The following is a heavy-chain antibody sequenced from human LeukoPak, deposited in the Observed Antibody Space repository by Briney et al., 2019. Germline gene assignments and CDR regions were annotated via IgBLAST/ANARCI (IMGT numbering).Heavy chain of an antibody. Sequence: QPGGSLRLSCAASGFTFSSYAMSWVRQAPGKGLEYVSAISSNGGSTYYADSVKGRFTISRDNSKNTLYLQMSSLRAEDTAVYYCVSMGGSGINSYYWGQGTLVAVSS. D-gene: IGHD3-16*01. CDR3: VSMGGSGINSYY. CDR1: GFTFSSYA. CDR2: ISSNGGST. J-gene: IGHJ4*02. V-gene: IGHV3-64D*09.